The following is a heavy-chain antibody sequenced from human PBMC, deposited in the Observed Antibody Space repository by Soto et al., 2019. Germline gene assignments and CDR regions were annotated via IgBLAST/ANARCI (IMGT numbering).Heavy chain of an antibody. D-gene: IGHD2-2*02. Sequence: QVQLVQSGAEVKKPGASVKVSCKASGYTFNNYGISWVRQDPGQGLEWMGWISAYNGDTDYAHSFQGRVTMTTDTSTSPAYMELRSLRSDESAVFFCARDSGNVGVCPYLLDYCGQGTQITVSS. V-gene: IGHV1-18*01. J-gene: IGHJ4*02. CDR2: ISAYNGDT. CDR3: ARDSGNVGVCPYLLDY. CDR1: GYTFNNYG.